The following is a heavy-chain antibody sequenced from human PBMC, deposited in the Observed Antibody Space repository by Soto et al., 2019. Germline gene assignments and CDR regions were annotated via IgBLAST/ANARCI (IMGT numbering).Heavy chain of an antibody. CDR3: GRKSDAMSSHPPDY. V-gene: IGHV4-39*01. J-gene: IGHJ4*02. CDR1: GGSISSSSYY. Sequence: PSETLSLTCTVSGGSISSSSYYWGWIRQPPGKGLEWIGSIYYSGSTYYNPSLKSRVTISVDTSKNQFSLKLSSVTVADTAVYYCGRKSDAMSSHPPDYWGQGTQVTVSS. CDR2: IYYSGST.